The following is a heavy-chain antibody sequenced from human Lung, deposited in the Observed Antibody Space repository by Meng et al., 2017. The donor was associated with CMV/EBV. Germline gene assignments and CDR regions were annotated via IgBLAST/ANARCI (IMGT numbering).Heavy chain of an antibody. V-gene: IGHV4-4*07. Sequence: QLQLQESGPVLVKPSGTLSLTCPVSGVSISSYYWSWIRPPAGKGLVWIGRIYTSGSTNYNPSLMSRVTMSVDTSQNQFSLKLSSVTAADTAVYYCARWSWGGADTWGQGTLVTVSS. D-gene: IGHD3-16*01. J-gene: IGHJ4*02. CDR2: IYTSGST. CDR3: ARWSWGGADT. CDR1: GVSISSYY.